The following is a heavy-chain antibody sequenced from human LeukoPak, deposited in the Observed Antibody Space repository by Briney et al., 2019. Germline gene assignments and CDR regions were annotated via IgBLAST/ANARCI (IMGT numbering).Heavy chain of an antibody. CDR1: GGSISSYY. V-gene: IGHV4-59*12. J-gene: IGHJ4*02. Sequence: SETLSLTCTVSGGSISSYYWSWIRQPPGKGLEWIGYIYYSGSTNYNPSLKSRVTISVDTSKNQFSLKLSSVTAADTAVYYCARGHGSVVTDIPYYFDYWGRGTLATVSS. CDR3: ARGHGSVVTDIPYYFDY. CDR2: IYYSGST. D-gene: IGHD2-21*02.